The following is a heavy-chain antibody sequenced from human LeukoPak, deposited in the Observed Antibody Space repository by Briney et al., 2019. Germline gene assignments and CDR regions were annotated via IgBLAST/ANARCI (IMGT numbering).Heavy chain of an antibody. CDR2: IKPDGTTK. CDR3: ARSIPYGTTWYGRSDY. D-gene: IGHD6-13*01. Sequence: GGSLRLSCAASGFLFSSYSMTWVRQAPGKGLEWVANIKPDGTTKFYVDSVKGRFTISRDNALNSLYLQMHSLRAEDTAIYYCARSIPYGTTWYGRSDYWGQGTLVTVSS. V-gene: IGHV3-7*03. CDR1: GFLFSSYS. J-gene: IGHJ4*02.